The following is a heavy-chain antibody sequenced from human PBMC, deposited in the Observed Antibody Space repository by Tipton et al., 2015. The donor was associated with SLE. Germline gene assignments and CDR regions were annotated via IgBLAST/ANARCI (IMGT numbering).Heavy chain of an antibody. CDR1: GFTFSSFG. D-gene: IGHD6-6*01. J-gene: IGHJ4*02. CDR2: ISYDGSNK. CDR3: ARGGRIAARPLDY. V-gene: IGHV3-30*03. Sequence: SLRLSCAASGFTFSSFGMHWVRQAPGKGLEWVAVISYDGSNKYYADSVKGRFTISRDNSKNTLYLQMNSLRPEDTAVYYCARGGRIAARPLDYWGQGTLVTVSS.